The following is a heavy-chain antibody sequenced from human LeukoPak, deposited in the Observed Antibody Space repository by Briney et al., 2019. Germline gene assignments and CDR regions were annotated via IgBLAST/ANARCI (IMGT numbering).Heavy chain of an antibody. V-gene: IGHV3-21*01. J-gene: IGHJ3*02. CDR2: IDFTSRYI. CDR1: GFTFSSYS. CDR3: ARDVISRAFDI. Sequence: GGSLRLSCAASGFTFSSYSMNWVRQAPGKGLEWVSSIDFTSRYIYNADSVKGRFTTSRDNAKNSLYLQMNSLRAEDTAVYYCARDVISRAFDIWGQGTMVTVSS.